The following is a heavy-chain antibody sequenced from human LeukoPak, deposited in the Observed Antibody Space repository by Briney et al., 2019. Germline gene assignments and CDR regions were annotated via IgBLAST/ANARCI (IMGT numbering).Heavy chain of an antibody. CDR1: GFTFSSYS. D-gene: IGHD3-9*01. CDR2: ISSSSTI. V-gene: IGHV3-48*02. CDR3: ARRLRYFDWHHAFDY. Sequence: GGSLRLSCAASGFTFSSYSMNWVRQAPGKGLEWVSYISSSSTIYYADSMKGRFTISRDNAKNSLYLQMNSLRDEDTAVYYCARRLRYFDWHHAFDYWGQGTLVTVSS. J-gene: IGHJ4*02.